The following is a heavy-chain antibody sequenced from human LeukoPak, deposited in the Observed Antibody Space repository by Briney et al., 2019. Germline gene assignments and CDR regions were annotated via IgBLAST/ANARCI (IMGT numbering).Heavy chain of an antibody. Sequence: GASVKVSCKASGYTFTGYYLRWVRQAPGQGLEWMGWINPNSGGTNYAQKFQGRVTMTRDTPISTAYMELSRLRSDDTAVYYCARVRYSGSHLLDYWGQGTLVTVSS. J-gene: IGHJ4*02. CDR3: ARVRYSGSHLLDY. V-gene: IGHV1-2*02. D-gene: IGHD1-26*01. CDR1: GYTFTGYY. CDR2: INPNSGGT.